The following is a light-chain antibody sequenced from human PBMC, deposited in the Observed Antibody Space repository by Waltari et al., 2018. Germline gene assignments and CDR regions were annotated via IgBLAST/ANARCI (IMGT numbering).Light chain of an antibody. Sequence: QSVLTQPPSVSAAPGQKVTISCPGSSSNIGNNSVSWYQQLPGTAPKLLIYDNNKRPSGIPDRFSGSKSGTSATLGITGLQTGDEADYYCGTWDSSLSAGEVFGGGTKLTVL. J-gene: IGLJ2*01. CDR3: GTWDSSLSAGEV. V-gene: IGLV1-51*01. CDR1: SSNIGNNS. CDR2: DNN.